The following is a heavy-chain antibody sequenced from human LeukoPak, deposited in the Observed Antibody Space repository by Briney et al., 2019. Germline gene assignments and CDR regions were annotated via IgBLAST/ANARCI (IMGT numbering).Heavy chain of an antibody. D-gene: IGHD5-18*01. CDR3: ARARGNPKRGYSYGSKDY. J-gene: IGHJ4*02. CDR2: INHSGST. V-gene: IGHV4-34*01. CDR1: GGSFSGYY. Sequence: PSETLSLTCAVYGGSFSGYYWSWIRQPPGKGLEWIGEINHSGSTNYNPSLKSRVTISVDTSKNQFSLKLSPVTAADTAVYYCARARGNPKRGYSYGSKDYWGQGTLVTVSS.